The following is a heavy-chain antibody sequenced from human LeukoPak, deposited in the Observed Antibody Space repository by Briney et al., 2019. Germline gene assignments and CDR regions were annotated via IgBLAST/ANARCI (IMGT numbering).Heavy chain of an antibody. V-gene: IGHV3-23*01. Sequence: PGGSLRLSCTGSGFTFRTYAFSWVRQAPGKGLEWVSGTGSNGVTYYADSVKGRFTISRDNSKNALYLQMNGLRADDTAVYYCGIRDTSDYYVFWGQGTLVTVPS. CDR2: TGSNGVT. J-gene: IGHJ4*02. CDR1: GFTFRTYA. D-gene: IGHD3-22*01. CDR3: GIRDTSDYYVF.